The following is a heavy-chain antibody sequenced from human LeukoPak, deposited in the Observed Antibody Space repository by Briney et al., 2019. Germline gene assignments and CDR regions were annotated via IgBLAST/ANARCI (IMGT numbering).Heavy chain of an antibody. Sequence: GGSLRLSCAASGFTFSSYVMHWVRQAPGKGLEWVAVIWYDGSNKYYVDSVKGRFTISRDNSKNTLYLQMNSLRAEDTAVYYCARDGYCSSNSCYGGYWGQGTLVTVSS. V-gene: IGHV3-33*01. CDR3: ARDGYCSSNSCYGGY. J-gene: IGHJ4*02. CDR1: GFTFSSYV. D-gene: IGHD2-2*01. CDR2: IWYDGSNK.